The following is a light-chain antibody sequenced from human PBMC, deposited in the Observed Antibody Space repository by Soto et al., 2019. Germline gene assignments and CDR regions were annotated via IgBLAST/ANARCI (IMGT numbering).Light chain of an antibody. CDR2: DAS. V-gene: IGKV3-11*01. CDR3: QQLSNWLFT. Sequence: EIVLTQSPATLSLSPGERATLSCRASQSVSSYLAWYQQKPGQAPRLLIYDASNRATGIPARFRGSGSGTDFTLTISSLAPEDSAVYYCQQLSNWLFTFGPGTIVDIK. CDR1: QSVSSY. J-gene: IGKJ3*01.